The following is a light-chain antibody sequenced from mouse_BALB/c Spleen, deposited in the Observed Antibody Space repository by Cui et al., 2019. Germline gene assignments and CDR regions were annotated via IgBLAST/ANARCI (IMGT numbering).Light chain of an antibody. CDR2: WAS. CDR3: QNDYSYPLT. CDR1: QSRLNSGNQKNY. Sequence: DIVMTQSPSSLTVTAGEKVTMSCKSSQSRLNSGNQKNYLTWYQQKPGQPPKLLIYWASTRESGVPDRFTGSGSGTDFTLTISSVQAEDLAVYYCQNDYSYPLTFGAGTKLELK. V-gene: IGKV8-19*01. J-gene: IGKJ5*01.